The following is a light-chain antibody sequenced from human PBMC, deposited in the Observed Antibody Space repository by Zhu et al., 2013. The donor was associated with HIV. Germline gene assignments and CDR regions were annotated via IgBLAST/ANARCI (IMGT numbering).Light chain of an antibody. Sequence: QSVLTQPPSVSAAPGQKVTISCSGNRSNIGNNFVSWYQLLPGKAPKLLISDNNKRPSGIPGRFSGSKSGTSATLGITGLQTGDEADYYCGTWDSSLSAGLDVVFGGGTKLTVL. CDR2: DNN. CDR3: GTWDSSLSAGLDVV. V-gene: IGLV1-51*01. J-gene: IGLJ2*01. CDR1: RSNIGNNF.